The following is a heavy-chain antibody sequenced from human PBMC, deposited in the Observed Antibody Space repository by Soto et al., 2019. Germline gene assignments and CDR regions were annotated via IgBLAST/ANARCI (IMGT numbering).Heavy chain of an antibody. J-gene: IGHJ6*02. D-gene: IGHD2-15*01. V-gene: IGHV3-30-3*01. CDR2: ISYDGSNK. CDR1: GFTFSSYA. Sequence: GGSLRLSCAASGFTFSSYAMHWVRQAPGKGLEWVAVISYDGSNKYYADSVKGRFTISRDNSKNTLYLQMNSLRAEDTAVYYCARMEVVVAARPQYYGMDVWGQGNTVTVSS. CDR3: ARMEVVVAARPQYYGMDV.